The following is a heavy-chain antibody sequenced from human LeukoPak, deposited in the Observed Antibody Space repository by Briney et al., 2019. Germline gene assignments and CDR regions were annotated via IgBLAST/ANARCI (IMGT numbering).Heavy chain of an antibody. CDR3: ARLDIVATGDGDY. J-gene: IGHJ4*02. Sequence: SETLSLTCTVSGGSISSSSYYWGWIRQPPGKGLEWIGEIDHSGSTNYNPSLKSRVTISVDTSKNQFSLKLSSVTAADTAVYYCARLDIVATGDGDYWGQGTLVTVSS. D-gene: IGHD5-12*01. V-gene: IGHV4-39*07. CDR2: IDHSGST. CDR1: GGSISSSSYY.